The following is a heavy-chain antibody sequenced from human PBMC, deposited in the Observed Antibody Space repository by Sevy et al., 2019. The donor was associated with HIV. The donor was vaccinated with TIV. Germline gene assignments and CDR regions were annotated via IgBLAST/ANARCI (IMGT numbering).Heavy chain of an antibody. D-gene: IGHD3-22*01. CDR2: IGNDGNKK. V-gene: IGHV3-30*02. CDR3: AKDPCVSDRGGYHHFDY. Sequence: GGSPRLSCTASGFTFRKYGMHWVRQAPGKGLEWVTFIGNDGNKKYNGDSVKGLFTISRDNLKNTVYLQMYRLRVEDTAVYYCAKDPCVSDRGGYHHFDYWGQGTLVTVSS. J-gene: IGHJ4*02. CDR1: GFTFRKYG.